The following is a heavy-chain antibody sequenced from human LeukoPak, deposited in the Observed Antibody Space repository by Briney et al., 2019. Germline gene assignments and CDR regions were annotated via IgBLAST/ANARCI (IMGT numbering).Heavy chain of an antibody. J-gene: IGHJ6*03. D-gene: IGHD3-10*01. Sequence: SETLSLTCAVYGGSFSGYYWSWIRQPPGKGLEWIGEINHSGSTNYNPSLKSRVTISVDTSKNQFSLKLSSVTAADTAVYYCARWVAGPMVRGVTAKFYYMDVWGKGTTVTVSS. CDR2: INHSGST. CDR1: GGSFSGYY. V-gene: IGHV4-34*01. CDR3: ARWVAGPMVRGVTAKFYYMDV.